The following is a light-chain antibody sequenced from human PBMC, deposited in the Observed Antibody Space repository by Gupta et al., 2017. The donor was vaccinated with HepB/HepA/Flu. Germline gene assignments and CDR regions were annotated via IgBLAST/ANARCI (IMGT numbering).Light chain of an antibody. CDR1: SSDVGTYNS. CDR3: SSYTSTITVV. CDR2: GVS. J-gene: IGLJ2*01. Sequence: SALTQPASVSGSPGPSITISCTGTSSDVGTYNSVSWYQQHPGKAPRLMIFGVSKRPSGVSDRFSGSKSGNTASLTISGLQAEDEADYYCSSYTSTITVVFGGGTRLTVL. V-gene: IGLV2-14*03.